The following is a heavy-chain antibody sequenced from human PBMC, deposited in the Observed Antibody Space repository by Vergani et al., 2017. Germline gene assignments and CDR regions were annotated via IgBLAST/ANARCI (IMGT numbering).Heavy chain of an antibody. Sequence: QVQLVQSGAEVKKPGSSVKVSCKASGGTFSSYAISWVRQAPGQGLEWMGRSIPILGTANYAQKFQGRVTITADESTSTAYMELSSLRSEDTAVYYCAGDSGLYYDILTGYYASAFDIWGQGTMVTVSS. CDR2: SIPILGTA. V-gene: IGHV1-69*11. CDR3: AGDSGLYYDILTGYYASAFDI. J-gene: IGHJ3*02. CDR1: GGTFSSYA. D-gene: IGHD3-9*01.